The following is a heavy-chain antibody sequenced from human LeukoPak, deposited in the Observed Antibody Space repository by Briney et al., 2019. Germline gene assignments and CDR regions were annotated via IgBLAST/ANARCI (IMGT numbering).Heavy chain of an antibody. CDR3: ARVLVGAIDY. V-gene: IGHV4-30-2*01. CDR2: IYHSGST. J-gene: IGHJ4*02. Sequence: SETLSLTCTVSGDSISRGGYYWSWIRQHPEKGLEWIGYIYHSGSTYYNPSLKSRVTISVDRSKNQFSLKLGSVTAADTAVYYCARVLVGAIDYWGQGTLVTVSS. CDR1: GDSISRGGYY. D-gene: IGHD1-26*01.